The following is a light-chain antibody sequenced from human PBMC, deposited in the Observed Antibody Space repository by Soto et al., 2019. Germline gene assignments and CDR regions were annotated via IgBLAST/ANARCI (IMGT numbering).Light chain of an antibody. CDR2: AAS. CDR1: QSISSY. J-gene: IGKJ1*01. V-gene: IGKV1-39*01. Sequence: DIQMTQSPSSLSASVGDRVTITCRASQSISSYLNWYQQKPGKAPKLLIYAASSLQSGVPSRFSGSGSGTDFTLTISSLQPEDFATDYGQQSYSTPRTFGQGTKVESK. CDR3: QQSYSTPRT.